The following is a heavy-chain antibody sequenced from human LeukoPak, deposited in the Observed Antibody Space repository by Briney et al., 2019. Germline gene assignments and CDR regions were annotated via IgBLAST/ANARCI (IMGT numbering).Heavy chain of an antibody. CDR3: AREADTAMVTWAFDI. J-gene: IGHJ3*02. D-gene: IGHD5-18*01. Sequence: PGGSLRLSCAAFGFTFSSYGMHWVRQAPGKGLEWVAVIWYDGSNKYYADSVKGRFTISRDNSKNTLYLQMNSLRAEDTAVYYCAREADTAMVTWAFDIWGQGTMVTVSS. CDR2: IWYDGSNK. CDR1: GFTFSSYG. V-gene: IGHV3-33*01.